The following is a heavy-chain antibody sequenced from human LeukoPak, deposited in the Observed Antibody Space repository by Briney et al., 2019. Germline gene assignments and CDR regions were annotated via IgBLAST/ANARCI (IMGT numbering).Heavy chain of an antibody. J-gene: IGHJ4*02. CDR2: IYHSGST. CDR3: ARALDY. V-gene: IGHV4-30-2*05. CDR1: GGSISSGGYS. Sequence: SETLSLTCAVSGGSISSGGYSWSWIRQPPGKGLEWIGYIYHSGSTYYNPSLKSRVSMSVDTSKNQFSLKLSSVTAADTAVYYCARALDYWGQGTLVTVSS.